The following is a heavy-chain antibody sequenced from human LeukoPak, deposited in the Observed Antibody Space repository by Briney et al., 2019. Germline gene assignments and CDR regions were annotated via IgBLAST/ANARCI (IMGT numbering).Heavy chain of an antibody. Sequence: PSETLSLTCTVSAYSISSDDYWGWIRQSPGKGLEWIGTIHYRGNTYYNPSLKSRVAISVDTSKNQFSLKLTSVTAADTAMYYCARLVGSSWYHEVLFGRDYWGQGTLVTVSS. J-gene: IGHJ4*02. V-gene: IGHV4-38-2*02. D-gene: IGHD6-13*01. CDR2: IHYRGNT. CDR1: AYSISSDDY. CDR3: ARLVGSSWYHEVLFGRDY.